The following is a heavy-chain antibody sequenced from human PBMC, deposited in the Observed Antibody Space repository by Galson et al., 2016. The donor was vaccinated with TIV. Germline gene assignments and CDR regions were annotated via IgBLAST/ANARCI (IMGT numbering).Heavy chain of an antibody. Sequence: SLRLSCAASGFTFSSYEMNWVRLAPGKGLEWVSYIIDSGSSTYYADSVKGRFTMSRDNAKNSVYLQMNSLRAEDTAVYYCAGGRGYWDTTSCYVDYWGQGTLGTVSS. CDR2: IIDSGSST. J-gene: IGHJ4*02. CDR3: AGGRGYWDTTSCYVDY. D-gene: IGHD2-2*01. CDR1: GFTFSSYE. V-gene: IGHV3-48*03.